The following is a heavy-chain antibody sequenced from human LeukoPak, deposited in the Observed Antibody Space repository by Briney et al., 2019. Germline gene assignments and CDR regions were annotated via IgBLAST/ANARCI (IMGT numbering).Heavy chain of an antibody. V-gene: IGHV1-8*01. D-gene: IGHD6-13*01. CDR2: MNPNSGNT. J-gene: IGHJ6*03. CDR1: GYTFTSYD. CDR3: ARAAAGTYYYYYMDV. Sequence: ASVKVSCKASGYTFTSYDINWVRQATGQGLEWMGWMNPNSGNTGYAQKFQGRVTMTRNTSISTAYMELSSLRSEDTAVYYCARAAAGTYYYYYMDVWGKGTTVTISS.